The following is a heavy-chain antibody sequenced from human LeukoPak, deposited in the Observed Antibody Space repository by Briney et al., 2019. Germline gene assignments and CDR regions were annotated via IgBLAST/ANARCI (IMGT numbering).Heavy chain of an antibody. CDR3: ARGKIPLWSGTKRPDAFDI. D-gene: IGHD5-18*01. J-gene: IGHJ3*02. V-gene: IGHV4-31*03. Sequence: SQTLSLTCTVSGGSISSGGYYWSWIRQHPGKGLEWIGYIYYSGSTYYNPSLKSRVTISVDTSKNQFSLKLSSVTAADTAVYYCARGKIPLWSGTKRPDAFDIWGQGTMVTVSS. CDR2: IYYSGST. CDR1: GGSISSGGYY.